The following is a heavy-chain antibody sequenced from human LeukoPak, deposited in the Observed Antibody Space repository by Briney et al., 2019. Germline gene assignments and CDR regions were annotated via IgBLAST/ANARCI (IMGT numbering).Heavy chain of an antibody. CDR1: GFTFSSYG. CDR2: IRYDGGNT. D-gene: IGHD6-13*01. V-gene: IGHV3-30*02. CDR3: ARDSSSLSPLGY. J-gene: IGHJ4*02. Sequence: GGSLRLSCAASGFTFSSYGMHWVRQAPGKGLEWLTFIRYDGGNTYYADSVKGRFTISRDDSRNTLYLQMNSLRAEDTAVYYCARDSSSLSPLGYWGQGTLVTVSS.